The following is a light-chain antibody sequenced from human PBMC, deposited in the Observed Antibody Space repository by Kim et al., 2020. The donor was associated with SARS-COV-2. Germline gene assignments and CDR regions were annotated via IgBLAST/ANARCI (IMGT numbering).Light chain of an antibody. V-gene: IGLV3-1*01. Sequence: SYELTQPPSVSVSPGQTANITCSGETLGVKFACWYQRKPGQSPVLVIYQDTKRPSGIPERFSGSNSGNTATLTISGTQAMDEADYYCQAWDSSPHVVFGG. CDR2: QDT. CDR3: QAWDSSPHVV. CDR1: TLGVKF. J-gene: IGLJ2*01.